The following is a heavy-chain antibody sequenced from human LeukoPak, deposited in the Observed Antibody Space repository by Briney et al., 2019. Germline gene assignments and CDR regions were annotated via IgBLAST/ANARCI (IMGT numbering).Heavy chain of an antibody. CDR2: IYYSGST. CDR3: ARLRVVAATVDAFDI. D-gene: IGHD2-15*01. CDR1: GGSISNYY. V-gene: IGHV4-59*08. J-gene: IGHJ3*02. Sequence: PSETLSLTCTVSGGSISNYYWSWIRQPPGKGLEWIGYIYYSGSTNYNPSLMSRVTISVDSSKNQFSLKLSSVTAADTAVYYCARLRVVAATVDAFDIWGQGAMVTVSS.